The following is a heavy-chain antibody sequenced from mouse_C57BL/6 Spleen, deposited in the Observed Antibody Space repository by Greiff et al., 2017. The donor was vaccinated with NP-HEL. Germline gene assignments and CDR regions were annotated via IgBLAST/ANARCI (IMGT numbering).Heavy chain of an antibody. J-gene: IGHJ2*01. D-gene: IGHD2-1*01. Sequence: EVKLEESGPGLVKPSQSLSLTCSVTGYSITSGYYWNWIRQFPGNKLEWMGYISYDGSNNYNPSLKNRISITRDTSKNQFFLKLNSVTTEDTATYYCARGGGNYVGYFDYWGQGTTLTVSS. CDR2: ISYDGSN. V-gene: IGHV3-6*01. CDR3: ARGGGNYVGYFDY. CDR1: GYSITSGYY.